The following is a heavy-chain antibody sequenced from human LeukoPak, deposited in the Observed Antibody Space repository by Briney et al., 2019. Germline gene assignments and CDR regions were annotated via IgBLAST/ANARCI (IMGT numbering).Heavy chain of an antibody. CDR3: ARAILWFGELSRVGDAFDI. J-gene: IGHJ3*02. CDR1: GGSISTYY. Sequence: SETLSLTCTVSGGSISTYYWTWIRQPPGEGLEWIGHIDYSGSTNYNPSLKNRLTISVDKSKNHFSLRLSSVTAADTAVYYCARAILWFGELSRVGDAFDIWGQGTMVTVSS. CDR2: IDYSGST. V-gene: IGHV4-59*01. D-gene: IGHD3-10*01.